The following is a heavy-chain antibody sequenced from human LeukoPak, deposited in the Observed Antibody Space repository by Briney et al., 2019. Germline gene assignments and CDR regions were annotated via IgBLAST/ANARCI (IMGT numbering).Heavy chain of an antibody. CDR1: GYTFTSCY. Sequence: ASVKVSCKASGYTFTSCYMHWVRQAPGQGLERMGIINPSGGSTNYAQKFQGRVTMTRDMSTSTVYMELSSLRSEDTAVYYCARSSGESGAFDIWGQGTMVTVSS. J-gene: IGHJ3*02. CDR2: INPSGGST. V-gene: IGHV1-46*01. CDR3: ARSSGESGAFDI. D-gene: IGHD4-17*01.